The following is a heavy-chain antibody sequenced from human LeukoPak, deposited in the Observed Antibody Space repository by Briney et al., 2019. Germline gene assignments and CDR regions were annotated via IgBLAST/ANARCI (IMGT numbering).Heavy chain of an antibody. V-gene: IGHV1-2*02. CDR3: ARADDSSGYYYYMDV. CDR2: INPNSGGT. D-gene: IGHD3-22*01. J-gene: IGHJ6*03. CDR1: GYSFGDYG. Sequence: GASVKVSCKTSGYSFGDYGISWVRQAPGQGLEWMGWINPNSGGTNYAQKFQGRVTMTRDTSISTAYMELSRLRSDDTAVYYCARADDSSGYYYYMDVWGKGTTVTVSS.